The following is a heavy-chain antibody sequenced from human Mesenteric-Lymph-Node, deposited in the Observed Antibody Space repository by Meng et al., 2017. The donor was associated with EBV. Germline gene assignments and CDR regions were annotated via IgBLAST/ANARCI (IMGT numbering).Heavy chain of an antibody. CDR1: GGSISSSSYY. CDR3: ARTPGPVAVPFDY. D-gene: IGHD6-19*01. V-gene: IGHV4-39*01. Sequence: LRLQDSGPGLVKPSETLSLTCTVSGGSISSSSYYWGWIRQPPGKGLEWIGSIYYSGSTYYNPSLKSRVTISVDTSKNQFSLKLSSVTAADTAVYYCARTPGPVAVPFDYWGQGTLVTVSS. J-gene: IGHJ4*01. CDR2: IYYSGST.